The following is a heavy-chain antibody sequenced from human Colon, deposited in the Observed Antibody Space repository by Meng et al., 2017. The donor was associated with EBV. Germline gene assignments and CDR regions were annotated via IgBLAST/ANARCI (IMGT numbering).Heavy chain of an antibody. J-gene: IGHJ4*02. Sequence: QGQVQQGGAGLLQPSETLSLTCTVYGGPFSGFYWTWIRQSPGKGLEWIGEIDDSGNIIYNPSLKSRVTISGDTSKNQFSLNVSSVTAADTAVYYCARSRWLLLQLWGQGTLVTVSS. CDR3: ARSRWLLLQL. D-gene: IGHD3-22*01. V-gene: IGHV4-34*01. CDR2: IDDSGNI. CDR1: GGPFSGFY.